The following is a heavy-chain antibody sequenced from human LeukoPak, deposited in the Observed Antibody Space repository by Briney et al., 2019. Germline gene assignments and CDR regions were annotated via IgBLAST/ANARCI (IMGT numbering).Heavy chain of an antibody. CDR2: IYSVGST. D-gene: IGHD3-10*01. V-gene: IGHV3-66*02. J-gene: IGHJ4*02. Sequence: GGSLRLSCAASGFTVSTDYMSWVRQAPGKGLEWGSVIYSVGSTYYAGSVKGRFTISRDNSKNTLYLQMNSLRTEDTAIYYCARDGNSYSFAYWGQGSLVTVSS. CDR3: ARDGNSYSFAY. CDR1: GFTVSTDY.